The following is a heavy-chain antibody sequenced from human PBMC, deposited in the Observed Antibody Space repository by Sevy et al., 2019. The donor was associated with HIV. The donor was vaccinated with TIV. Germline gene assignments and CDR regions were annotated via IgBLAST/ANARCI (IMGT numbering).Heavy chain of an antibody. J-gene: IGHJ4*02. CDR1: GFTFSSYT. D-gene: IGHD1-1*01. Sequence: GGSLRLSCAAAGFTFSSYTMNWVRQAPGKGLEWVASISFSSNYIYYTDSLKGRFTISRDNAKNSLYLQMNSLRAENTAVYYCAREDSKNWRYFDYWGQGTLVTVSS. V-gene: IGHV3-21*01. CDR2: ISFSSNYI. CDR3: AREDSKNWRYFDY.